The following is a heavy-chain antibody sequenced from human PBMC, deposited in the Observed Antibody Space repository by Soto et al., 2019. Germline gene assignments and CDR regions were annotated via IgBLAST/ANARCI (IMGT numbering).Heavy chain of an antibody. D-gene: IGHD5-12*01. CDR1: GYTFTSYD. Sequence: ASVKVSCKASGYTFTSYDINWVRQATGQGLEWMGWMNPNSGNTGYAQKFQGRVTMTRNTSISTAYMELSSLRSEDTAVYYCARSKPNLRGLYYYYMDVWGKGTTVTVSS. CDR3: ARSKPNLRGLYYYYMDV. CDR2: MNPNSGNT. J-gene: IGHJ6*03. V-gene: IGHV1-8*01.